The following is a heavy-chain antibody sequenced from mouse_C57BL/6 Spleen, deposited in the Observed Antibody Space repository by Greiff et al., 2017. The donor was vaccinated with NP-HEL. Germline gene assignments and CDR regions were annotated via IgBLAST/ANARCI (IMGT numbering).Heavy chain of an antibody. CDR1: GYTFTSYW. Sequence: VQLQQSGAELVKAGASVKMTCKASGYTFTSYWMHWVKQRLGQGLEWFAETNPTNGRTYYNEKFKSKATLTVDKSSSTAYMLLSGRTFEDSAVFYCARINKIVANYVHYWGQGTTLIVSS. D-gene: IGHD1-1*01. CDR3: ARINKIVANYVHY. V-gene: IGHV1S81*02. J-gene: IGHJ2*01. CDR2: TNPTNGRT.